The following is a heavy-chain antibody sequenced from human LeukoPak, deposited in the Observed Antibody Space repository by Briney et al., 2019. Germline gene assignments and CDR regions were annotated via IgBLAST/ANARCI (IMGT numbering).Heavy chain of an antibody. D-gene: IGHD2-15*01. Sequence: SGGSLRLSCAASGFTFSSYAMHWVRQAPGKGLEWVAVISYDGSNKYYADSVKGRFTISRDNSKNTLYLQMNSLRAEDTAVYYCARDEEYCSGGSCSMPFDYWGQGTLVTVSS. CDR1: GFTFSSYA. J-gene: IGHJ4*02. CDR3: ARDEEYCSGGSCSMPFDY. V-gene: IGHV3-30-3*01. CDR2: ISYDGSNK.